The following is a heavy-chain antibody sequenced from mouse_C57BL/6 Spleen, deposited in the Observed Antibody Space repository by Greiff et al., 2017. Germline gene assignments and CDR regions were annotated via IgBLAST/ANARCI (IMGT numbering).Heavy chain of an antibody. J-gene: IGHJ3*01. CDR2: IDPGDGDT. D-gene: IGHD1-1*01. V-gene: IGHV14-1*01. CDR3: TTERGRWAD. Sequence: EVKLMESGAELVRPGASVKLSCTASGFNIKDYYMHWVKQRPEQGLQWIGRIDPGDGDTEYAPKFQGKGTMTAATSSNTAYLQLSSLTSEDTAVYYCTTERGRWADWGQGTLVTVSA. CDR1: GFNIKDYY.